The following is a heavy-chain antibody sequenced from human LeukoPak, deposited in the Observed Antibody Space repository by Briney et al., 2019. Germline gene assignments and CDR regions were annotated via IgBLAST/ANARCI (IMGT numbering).Heavy chain of an antibody. CDR2: INPNSGGT. V-gene: IGHV1-2*02. Sequence: GASVKVSCKASGYTFTGYYMHWVRQAPGQGLEWMGWINPNSGGTNYAQKFQGRVTMTRDTSISTAYMELSRLRSDDTAVYYCARGAKRGYDFWSGYSSFDYWGQGTLVTVSS. CDR1: GYTFTGYY. CDR3: ARGAKRGYDFWSGYSSFDY. D-gene: IGHD3-3*01. J-gene: IGHJ4*02.